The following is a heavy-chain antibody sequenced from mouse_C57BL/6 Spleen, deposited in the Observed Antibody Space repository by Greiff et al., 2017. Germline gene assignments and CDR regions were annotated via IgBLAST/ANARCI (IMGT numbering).Heavy chain of an antibody. CDR3: AEDYSEYAYFDY. V-gene: IGHV1-64*01. CDR1: GYTFTSYW. D-gene: IGHD2-13*01. J-gene: IGHJ2*01. Sequence: QVQLQQSGAELVKPGASVKLSCKASGYTFTSYWMHWVKQRPGQGLEWIGMIHPNSGSTNYNEKFKSKATLTVDKSSSTAYMQLSSLTSEDSAVYYCAEDYSEYAYFDYWGQDTTLSVSS. CDR2: IHPNSGST.